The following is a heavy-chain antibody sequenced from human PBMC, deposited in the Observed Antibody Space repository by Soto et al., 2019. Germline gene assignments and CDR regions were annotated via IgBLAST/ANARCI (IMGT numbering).Heavy chain of an antibody. D-gene: IGHD2-15*01. J-gene: IGHJ6*02. V-gene: IGHV3-30-3*01. Sequence: QVQLVESGGGVVQPGRSLRLSCAASGFTFSNYAMYWVRQAPGKGLEWVAVISYDGNNKYYADSVKGRFTISRDNSKNTLYLPMNSLRAEDTAVYYCARAGCDGGTCYTVVGLGYGMDVWGQGTTVTVSS. CDR3: ARAGCDGGTCYTVVGLGYGMDV. CDR2: ISYDGNNK. CDR1: GFTFSNYA.